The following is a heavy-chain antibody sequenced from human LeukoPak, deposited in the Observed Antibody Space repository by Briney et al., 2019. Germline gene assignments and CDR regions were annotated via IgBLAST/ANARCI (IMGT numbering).Heavy chain of an antibody. CDR3: AKDRGGYDSSGYPDDY. V-gene: IGHV3-30*18. J-gene: IGHJ4*02. CDR1: GFTFSSYG. D-gene: IGHD3-22*01. CDR2: ISYDGSNK. Sequence: GGSLRLSCAASGFTFSSYGMRWVRQAPGKGLEWVGVISYDGSNKYYADSVKGRFTISRDNSKNPLYLQMNSLRAEDTAVYYCAKDRGGYDSSGYPDDYWGQGTLVTVSS.